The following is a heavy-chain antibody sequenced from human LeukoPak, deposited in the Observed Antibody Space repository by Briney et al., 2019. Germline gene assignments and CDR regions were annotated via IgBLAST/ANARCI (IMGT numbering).Heavy chain of an antibody. CDR1: EYTFTGYY. CDR2: INPNSGGT. Sequence: ASVKVSXKASEYTFTGYYIHWVRQAPGQGLEWMGRINPNSGGTNYAQKFQDRVTMTRDTSISTAYMELNTLRSEDTAVYYCARTAPYAGSWNAKANSYYCDYWGQGSLVTVSS. D-gene: IGHD1-1*01. CDR3: ARTAPYAGSWNAKANSYYCDY. V-gene: IGHV1-2*06. J-gene: IGHJ4*02.